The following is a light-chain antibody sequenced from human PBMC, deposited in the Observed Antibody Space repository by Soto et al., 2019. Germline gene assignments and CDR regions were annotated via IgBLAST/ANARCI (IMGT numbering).Light chain of an antibody. V-gene: IGKV1-33*01. CDR1: QDISNY. CDR2: NAS. J-gene: IGKJ4*01. CDR3: QQYDNLPIT. Sequence: DIQMTQSPSSLSASVGDRVTITCQASQDISNYLNWYQQKPWKAPKLLIYNASNLETGVPSRFSGSGSGTEFTFTISSLQPEDIATYYCQQYDNLPITFGGGAKVEIK.